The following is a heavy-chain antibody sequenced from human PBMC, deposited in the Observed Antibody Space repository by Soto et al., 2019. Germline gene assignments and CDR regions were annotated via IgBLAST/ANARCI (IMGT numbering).Heavy chain of an antibody. Sequence: PSETLSLTCAVYGGSFSGYYWSWIRQPPGKGLEWIGEINHSGSSNYNPSLKSRVTMSVDTSKNQSSLKLSSVTAADTAVYYCASSKGEYGDFGVYDYWGQGTLVTVSS. CDR3: ASSKGEYGDFGVYDY. CDR1: GGSFSGYY. V-gene: IGHV4-34*01. D-gene: IGHD4-17*01. J-gene: IGHJ4*02. CDR2: INHSGSS.